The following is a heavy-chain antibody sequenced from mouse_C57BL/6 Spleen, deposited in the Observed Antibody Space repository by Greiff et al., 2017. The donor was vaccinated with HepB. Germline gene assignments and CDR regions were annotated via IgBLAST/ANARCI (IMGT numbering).Heavy chain of an antibody. V-gene: IGHV5-6*01. CDR2: SSSGGSYT. Sequence: EVQRVESGGDLVKPGGSLKLSCAASGFTFSSYGMSWVRQTPDKRLEWVATSSSGGSYTYYPDSVKGRFTISRDNAKNTLYLQMSSLKSEDTAMYYCARHESDGYYEDYFDYWGQGTTLTVSS. D-gene: IGHD2-3*01. CDR3: ARHESDGYYEDYFDY. J-gene: IGHJ2*01. CDR1: GFTFSSYG.